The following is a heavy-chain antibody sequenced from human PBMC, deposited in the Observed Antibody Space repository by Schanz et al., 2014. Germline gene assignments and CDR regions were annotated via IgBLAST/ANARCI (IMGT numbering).Heavy chain of an antibody. D-gene: IGHD2-2*01. V-gene: IGHV3-74*01. CDR3: ARAGYDADNWFDP. J-gene: IGHJ5*02. Sequence: EVQLVESGGGLVQPGGSLRLSCGSSGFTFSPYWMHWVRQDPGKGLVWVARINSVGSNTYYADSVKGRFTISRDNAKNSLFLQMNSLRAEDTAVYYCARAGYDADNWFDPWGQGTLVTVSS. CDR2: INSVGSNT. CDR1: GFTFSPYW.